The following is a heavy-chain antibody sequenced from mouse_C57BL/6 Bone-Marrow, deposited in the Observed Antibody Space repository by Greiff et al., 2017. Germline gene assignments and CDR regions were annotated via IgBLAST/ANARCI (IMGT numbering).Heavy chain of an antibody. CDR2: IDPANGNT. V-gene: IGHV14-3*01. CDR1: GFNIKNTY. Sequence: VQLQQSVAELVRPGASVKLSCTASGFNIKNTYMPWVKQRPEQGLEWIGRIDPANGNTKYAPKFQGKATITADTSSNTAYLQLSSLTSEDTAIYYCARRLPGYWGQGTTLTVSS. J-gene: IGHJ2*01. CDR3: ARRLPGY.